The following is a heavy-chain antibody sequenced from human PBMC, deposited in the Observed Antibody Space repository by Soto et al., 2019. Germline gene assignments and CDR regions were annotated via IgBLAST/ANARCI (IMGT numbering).Heavy chain of an antibody. D-gene: IGHD3-10*01. CDR1: GYTFTSYA. J-gene: IGHJ6*02. V-gene: IGHV1-3*01. Sequence: ASVKVSCKASGYTFTSYAMHWVCQAPGQRLEWMGWINAGNGNTKYSQKLQGRVTMTTDTSTSTAYMELRSLRSDDTAVYYCARGYYYGSGRPTPGGMDVWGQGTTVTVSS. CDR3: ARGYYYGSGRPTPGGMDV. CDR2: INAGNGNT.